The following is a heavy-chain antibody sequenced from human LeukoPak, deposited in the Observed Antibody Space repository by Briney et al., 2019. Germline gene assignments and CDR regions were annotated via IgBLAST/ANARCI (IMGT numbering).Heavy chain of an antibody. D-gene: IGHD2-2*02. J-gene: IGHJ5*02. CDR1: DGSISSSSYY. CDR2: IYYSGST. V-gene: IGHV4-39*07. Sequence: SETLSLTCTVSDGSISSSSYYWGWIRQPPGKGLEWIGSIYYSGSTYYSPSLESRVTISVDTSKNQFSLKLSSVTAADTAVYYCARASDPLYMRAFNWFDPWGQGTLVTVSS. CDR3: ARASDPLYMRAFNWFDP.